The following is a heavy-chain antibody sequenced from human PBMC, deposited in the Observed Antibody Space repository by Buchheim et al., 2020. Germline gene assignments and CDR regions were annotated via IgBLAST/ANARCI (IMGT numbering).Heavy chain of an antibody. D-gene: IGHD3-16*01. CDR1: GFTFRSYG. CDR3: SRMGGIHYYYYMDV. J-gene: IGHJ6*03. Sequence: EVLVLESGGALVQPGGSLRLSCAPSGFTFRSYGMSWVRQAPGKGLEWVSIISESGGGTYYADSVKGRFTISRDNSENMLYLQMNSLRAEDTAVYYCSRMGGIHYYYYMDVWGKGTT. CDR2: ISESGGGT. V-gene: IGHV3-23*01.